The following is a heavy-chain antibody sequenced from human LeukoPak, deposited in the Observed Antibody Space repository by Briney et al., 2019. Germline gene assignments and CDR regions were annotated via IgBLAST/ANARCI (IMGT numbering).Heavy chain of an antibody. J-gene: IGHJ4*02. V-gene: IGHV1-2*02. D-gene: IGHD2-2*01. CDR2: INPNSGGT. CDR1: GYTFTGYY. Sequence: ASVKVSCKASGYTFTGYYMHWVRQAPGQGLEWMGWINPNSGGTNYAQKFQGRVTVTRDTSISTAYMELSRLRSDDTAVYYCASPEGSSTSCCNCFDYWGQGTLVTVSS. CDR3: ASPEGSSTSCCNCFDY.